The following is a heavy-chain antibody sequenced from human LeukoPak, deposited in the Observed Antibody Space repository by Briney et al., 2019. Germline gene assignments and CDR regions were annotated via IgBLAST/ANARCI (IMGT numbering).Heavy chain of an antibody. Sequence: KPSETLSLTCTVSGDSINDYYWSWIRQPPGKGLEWIGYIYFSGTTNYNPSLKSRVTISLDTSKNQFSLKLSSVTAADTAVYYCARRFDSWGQGTLVTVSS. CDR1: GDSINDYY. CDR3: ARRFDS. J-gene: IGHJ4*02. CDR2: IYFSGTT. V-gene: IGHV4-59*01.